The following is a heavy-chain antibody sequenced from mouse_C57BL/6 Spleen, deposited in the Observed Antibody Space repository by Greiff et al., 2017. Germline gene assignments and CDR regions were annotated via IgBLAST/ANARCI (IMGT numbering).Heavy chain of an antibody. D-gene: IGHD2-9*01. Sequence: DVKLQESGGGLVQPGGSLSLSCAASGFTFTDYYMSWVRQPPGKALEWLGFIRNKANGYTTEYSVSVKGRFTISRDNSQSILYLQMHALRAEDSATYYCARSPYYGYDRWYFDVWGTGTTVTVSS. CDR3: ARSPYYGYDRWYFDV. CDR2: IRNKANGYTT. J-gene: IGHJ1*03. CDR1: GFTFTDYY. V-gene: IGHV7-3*01.